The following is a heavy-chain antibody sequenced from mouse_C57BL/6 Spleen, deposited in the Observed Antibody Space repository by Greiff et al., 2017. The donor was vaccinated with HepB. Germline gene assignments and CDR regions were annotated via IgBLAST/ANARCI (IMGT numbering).Heavy chain of an antibody. CDR2: IDPSDSYT. CDR3: ARRGDYYGSSPSYWYFDV. Sequence: QVQLQQPGAELVMPGASVKLSCKASGYTFTSYWMHWVKQRPGQGLEWIGEIDPSDSYTNSNQKFKGKSTLTVDKSSSTAYMQLSSLTSEDSAVYYCARRGDYYGSSPSYWYFDVWGTGTTVTVSS. D-gene: IGHD1-1*01. J-gene: IGHJ1*03. CDR1: GYTFTSYW. V-gene: IGHV1-69*01.